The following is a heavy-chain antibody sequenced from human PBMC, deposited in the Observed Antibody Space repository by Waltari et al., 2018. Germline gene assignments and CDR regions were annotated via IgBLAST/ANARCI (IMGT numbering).Heavy chain of an antibody. CDR1: GGSISSHY. J-gene: IGHJ2*01. Sequence: QVQLQESGPGLVKPSETLSLTCTVSGGSISSHYWSWIRQPPGKGLEWIGYIYYSGSTTPTPSLKSLVTISVDTSKNQFSLTLSSVTAADTAVYYCARRLDGSGTIPTWYFDLWGRGTLVTVSS. CDR3: ARRLDGSGTIPTWYFDL. V-gene: IGHV4-59*11. D-gene: IGHD3-10*01. CDR2: IYYSGST.